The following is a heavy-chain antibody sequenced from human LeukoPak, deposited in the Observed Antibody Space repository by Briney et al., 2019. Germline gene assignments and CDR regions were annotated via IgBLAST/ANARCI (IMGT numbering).Heavy chain of an antibody. J-gene: IGHJ4*02. V-gene: IGHV1-46*01. Sequence: ASVKVSCKASGYTFTSYYMHWVRQAPGQGLEWMGIINPSGGSTSYAQKFQGRVTMTRDTSTSTVYMELSRLRSEDTAVYYCATNRRCSSTSCYDFDYWGQGTLVTVSS. CDR1: GYTFTSYY. D-gene: IGHD2-2*01. CDR3: ATNRRCSSTSCYDFDY. CDR2: INPSGGST.